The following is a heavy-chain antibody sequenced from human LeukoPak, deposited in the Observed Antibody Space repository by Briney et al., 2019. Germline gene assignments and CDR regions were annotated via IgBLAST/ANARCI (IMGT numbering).Heavy chain of an antibody. CDR1: GFTFSSYG. Sequence: GGSLRLSCAASGFTFSSYGMHWVRQAPGKGLEWVAFIRYDGSNKYYADSVKGRFTISRDNSKNTLYLQMNSLRAEDTAVYYCARQNRADYGDYTFQHWGQGSLVTVSS. CDR3: ARQNRADYGDYTFQH. J-gene: IGHJ1*01. CDR2: IRYDGSNK. D-gene: IGHD4-17*01. V-gene: IGHV3-30*02.